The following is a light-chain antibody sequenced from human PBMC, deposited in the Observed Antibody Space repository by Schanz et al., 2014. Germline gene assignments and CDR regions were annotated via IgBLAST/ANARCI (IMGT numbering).Light chain of an antibody. J-gene: IGKJ3*01. CDR2: AAS. CDR3: QQLDSYPLT. V-gene: IGKV1-9*01. CDR1: QGISSY. Sequence: IQMTQSPSSLSASVGDRVTITCRASQGISSYLAWYQQKPGKAPKLLIYAASTLQSGVPSRFSGSGSGTEFTLTISSLQPEDFATYYCQQLDSYPLTFGPGTKVDFK.